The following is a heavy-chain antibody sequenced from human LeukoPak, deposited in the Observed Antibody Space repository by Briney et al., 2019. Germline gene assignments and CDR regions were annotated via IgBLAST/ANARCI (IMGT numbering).Heavy chain of an antibody. CDR2: INPSGGST. V-gene: IGHV1-46*01. D-gene: IGHD3-22*01. CDR3: ARAPLRYYDSSGYYPTYYYGMDV. J-gene: IGHJ6*02. Sequence: PGASVKVSCKASGYTFTSYYMHWVRQAPGQGLEWMGIINPSGGSTSYAQKFQGRVTMTRDTSTSTVYMELSSLRSEDTAVYYCARAPLRYYDSSGYYPTYYYGMDVWGQGTTATVSS. CDR1: GYTFTSYY.